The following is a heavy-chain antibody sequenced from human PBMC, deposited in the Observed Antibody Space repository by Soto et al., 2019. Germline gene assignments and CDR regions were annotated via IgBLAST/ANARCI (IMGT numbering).Heavy chain of an antibody. V-gene: IGHV3-30-3*01. CDR2: ISYDGSNK. J-gene: IGHJ4*02. CDR3: ARDRIYSSSWYDY. CDR1: GFTFSSYA. Sequence: QVQLVESGGGVVQPGRSLRLSCVASGFTFSSYAMHWVRQAPGKGLEWVAVISYDGSNKYYADSVKGRFTISRDNSKNTLYLQMNSLRAEDTAVYYCARDRIYSSSWYDYWGQGTLVTVSS. D-gene: IGHD6-13*01.